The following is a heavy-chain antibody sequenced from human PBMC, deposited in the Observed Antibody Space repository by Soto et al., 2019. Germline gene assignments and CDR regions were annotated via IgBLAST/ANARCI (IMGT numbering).Heavy chain of an antibody. CDR2: FLPVFTTA. D-gene: IGHD4-17*01. Sequence: QVQLVQSGAEVKKPGSSVKVSCKASGGSFNTYGISWVRQAPGQGLEWMGGFLPVFTTAKYAQKFQGRVSITADESTYTAYMGLSSLRSEDTAVYCWARDGVDVSRTTVRHGALDIWGQGTVVTVSS. J-gene: IGHJ3*02. CDR3: ARDGVDVSRTTVRHGALDI. CDR1: GGSFNTYG. V-gene: IGHV1-69*01.